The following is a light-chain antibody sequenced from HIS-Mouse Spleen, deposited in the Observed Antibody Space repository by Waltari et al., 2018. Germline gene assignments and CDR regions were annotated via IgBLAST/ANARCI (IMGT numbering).Light chain of an antibody. J-gene: IGKJ1*01. CDR1: QSISSW. Sequence: DIQMTQSPSTLSASVGDRVTITCRASQSISSWLAWYQQKPRKAPKLLIYKASSLESGVPSRFSGSGSWTEFTITISSLQPDHFATYYCQQYNSYSQTFGQGTKVEIK. CDR2: KAS. CDR3: QQYNSYSQT. V-gene: IGKV1-5*03.